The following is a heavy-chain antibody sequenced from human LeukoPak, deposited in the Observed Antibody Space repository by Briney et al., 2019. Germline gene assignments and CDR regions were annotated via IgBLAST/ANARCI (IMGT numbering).Heavy chain of an antibody. Sequence: GGSLGLSCAASGFTFSSYAMSWVREAPGKGLEWVSAISGGGGSTYYADSVKGRFTISRDNSKNTLYLQMNSLRAEDTAVYYCAKDLGTPRPPRWFDPWGQGTLVTVSS. CDR1: GFTFSSYA. CDR3: AKDLGTPRPPRWFDP. V-gene: IGHV3-23*01. CDR2: ISGGGGST. D-gene: IGHD1-1*01. J-gene: IGHJ5*02.